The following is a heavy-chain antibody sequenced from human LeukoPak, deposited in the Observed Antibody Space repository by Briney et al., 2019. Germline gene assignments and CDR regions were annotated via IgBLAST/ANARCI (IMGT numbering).Heavy chain of an antibody. D-gene: IGHD1-26*01. CDR3: ARVWELSFDH. Sequence: PGGSLRLSCAASGFXVSTDHISWVRQAPGKGLEWVAVSYSGGSRHYAESVKGRFTISRDNSKNTLYLQMNSLRAEDTALYYCARVWELSFDHWAREPWSPSPQ. J-gene: IGHJ4*02. V-gene: IGHV3-53*01. CDR2: SYSGGSR. CDR1: GFXVSTDH.